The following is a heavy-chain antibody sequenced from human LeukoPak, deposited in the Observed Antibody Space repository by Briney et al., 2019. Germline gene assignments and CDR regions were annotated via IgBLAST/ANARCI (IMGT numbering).Heavy chain of an antibody. D-gene: IGHD3-10*01. J-gene: IGHJ3*02. CDR1: GGSISSSGYN. V-gene: IGHV4-39*02. Sequence: PSETLSLTCTVSGGSISSSGYNWGWIRQPPGKGLEWIGSVHYSGSTYYNPSLKSRITISVDTSKNQFSLKLSSVTAADTAVYYCARDLWFGEWGAFDIWGQGTMVTVSS. CDR2: VHYSGST. CDR3: ARDLWFGEWGAFDI.